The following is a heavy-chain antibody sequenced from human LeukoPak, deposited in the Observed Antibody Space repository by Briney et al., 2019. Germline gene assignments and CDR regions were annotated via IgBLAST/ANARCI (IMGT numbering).Heavy chain of an antibody. CDR1: GGSISSYY. J-gene: IGHJ6*03. V-gene: IGHV4-59*12. Sequence: PSETLSLTCTVSGGSISSYYWSWIRQPPGKGLEWIGYIYYSGSTNYNPSLKSRVTISVDTSKNQFSLKLSSVTAADTAVYYCAREGDIVVVPAASYYYYMDVWGKGTTVTVSS. CDR2: IYYSGST. D-gene: IGHD2-2*01. CDR3: AREGDIVVVPAASYYYYMDV.